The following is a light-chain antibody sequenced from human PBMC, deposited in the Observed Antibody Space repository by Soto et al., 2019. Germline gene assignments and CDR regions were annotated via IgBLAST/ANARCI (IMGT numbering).Light chain of an antibody. CDR1: SSNIGSNT. J-gene: IGLJ1*01. CDR2: SHN. Sequence: QSVLTQPPSASGTPGQRVTISGSGSSSNIGSNTVNCYQQLPGTAPKLLIYSHNQRPSGVPDRFSVSKSGTSAYLAISGLQSEDEADYYCATWDDSLDGYVFGTGTKLTVL. V-gene: IGLV1-44*01. CDR3: ATWDDSLDGYV.